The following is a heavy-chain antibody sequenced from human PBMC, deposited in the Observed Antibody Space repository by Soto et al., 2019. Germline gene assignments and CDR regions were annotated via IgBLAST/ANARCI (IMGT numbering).Heavy chain of an antibody. CDR2: ISGSGDST. CDR3: AKDDSDGYCCSDF. D-gene: IGHD5-18*01. Sequence: PGGSLRLSRAASGFTFSNYAMSWFRQAPGKGLEWVSTISGSGDSTYYADSVKGRFTISRDSSKNTLYLQMNILRAGDAAVYNCAKDDSDGYCCSDFWGQGTPVTVSS. J-gene: IGHJ4*02. V-gene: IGHV3-23*01. CDR1: GFTFSNYA.